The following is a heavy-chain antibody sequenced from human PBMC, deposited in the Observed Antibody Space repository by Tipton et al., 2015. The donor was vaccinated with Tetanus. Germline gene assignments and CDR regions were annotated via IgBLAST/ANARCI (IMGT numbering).Heavy chain of an antibody. CDR2: IFHTGGT. V-gene: IGHV4-30-2*06. Sequence: LRLTCTVSGGSINNGAYTWSWIRQSPGKGLEWIGYIFHTGGTYYNPSLKSRVTISVDGPKNQFSLNLKSVTAADTAVYYCARSHGSGGLLWFDSWGQGTLVTVSS. CDR1: GGSINNGAYT. CDR3: ARSHGSGGLLWFDS. D-gene: IGHD3-10*01. J-gene: IGHJ5*01.